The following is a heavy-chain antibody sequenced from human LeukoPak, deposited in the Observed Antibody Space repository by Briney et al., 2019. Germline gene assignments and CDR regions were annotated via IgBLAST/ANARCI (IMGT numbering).Heavy chain of an antibody. CDR3: GRVSQGPRARARRTSLPYGF. Sequence: SETLSLTCTVYRGSISGDYWSWVRQPPGGGLEWVGDIYYTGNTNYNPSLMSRVTIAVGASSNYLSLQLISVTPAETAIEYWGRVSQGPRARARRTSLPYGFGGQGILVSVSS. V-gene: IGHV4-59*13. J-gene: IGHJ4*02. D-gene: IGHD4/OR15-4a*01. CDR1: RGSISGDY. CDR2: IYYTGNT.